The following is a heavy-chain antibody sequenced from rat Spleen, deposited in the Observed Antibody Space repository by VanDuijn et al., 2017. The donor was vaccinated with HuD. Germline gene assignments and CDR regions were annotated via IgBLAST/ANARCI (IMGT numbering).Heavy chain of an antibody. D-gene: IGHD1-12*02. V-gene: IGHV3-3*01. CDR1: EHSISSSYR. J-gene: IGHJ2*01. Sequence: EVQLQESGPGLVKPSQSLSLTCSVTEHSISSSYRWSWIRKFPGNELEWMGYINSAGNTNYNPSLKSRISIPRDTSKNQFFLQVNSVTTEDTATYYCTRSPYYYGGHRWGQGVMVTVSS. CDR3: TRSPYYYGGHR. CDR2: INSAGNT.